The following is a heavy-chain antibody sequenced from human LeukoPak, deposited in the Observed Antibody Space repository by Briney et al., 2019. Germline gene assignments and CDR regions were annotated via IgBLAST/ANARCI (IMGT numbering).Heavy chain of an antibody. CDR2: ITGSGGST. J-gene: IGHJ4*02. CDR1: GFTFSSYA. Sequence: GGSLRLSCAASGFTFSSYAMGWVRQAPGKGLEWVSAITGSGGSTYYADSVKGRFTISRDNSKSTLYLQMNSLRADDTAVYYCGLGASTYYFDYWGQGTLVTVSS. CDR3: GLGASTYYFDY. D-gene: IGHD4-17*01. V-gene: IGHV3-23*01.